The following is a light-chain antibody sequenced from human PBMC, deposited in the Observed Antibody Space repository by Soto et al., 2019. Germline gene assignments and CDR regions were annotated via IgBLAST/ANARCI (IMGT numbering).Light chain of an antibody. CDR2: DVS. V-gene: IGLV2-14*01. CDR3: NSYTNSSTYV. J-gene: IGLJ1*01. CDR1: SSDIGAYKY. Sequence: QSVLTQPASVSGSPGQSITVSCTGSSSDIGAYKYVSWYQQRPGKAPKLMIYDVSNRPSGVSSRFGGSKSGNTASLTISGLQAEDEADYYCNSYTNSSTYVFGTGTKVTVL.